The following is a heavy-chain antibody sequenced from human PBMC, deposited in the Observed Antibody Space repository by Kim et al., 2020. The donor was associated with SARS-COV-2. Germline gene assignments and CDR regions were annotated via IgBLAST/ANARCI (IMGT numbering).Heavy chain of an antibody. J-gene: IGHJ4*02. Sequence: GGSLRLSCVVSGFTFSRYWMTWVRQAPWKGLEWVANIHQDGSDKFYVDSVKGRFTISRDSAKNSLYLQMNNLRVEDTAVYYCARTNGYNDNWGQGILVTV. CDR2: IHQDGSDK. CDR1: GFTFSRYW. V-gene: IGHV3-7*03. CDR3: ARTNGYNDN. D-gene: IGHD2-8*01.